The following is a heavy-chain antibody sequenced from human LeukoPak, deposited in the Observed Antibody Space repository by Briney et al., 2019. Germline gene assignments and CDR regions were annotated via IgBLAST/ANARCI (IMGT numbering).Heavy chain of an antibody. V-gene: IGHV3-64D*06. CDR1: GFTFISNA. Sequence: KAGGSLRLSCSASGFTFISNALHWVRQAPGKGLEYLSATSSNGGSTYYADSVKGRFTISRDNSKNTLDLQMSSLRAEDTAVYYCVKDDYYFDYWGQGTLVTVSS. D-gene: IGHD2-21*01. CDR3: VKDDYYFDY. CDR2: TSSNGGST. J-gene: IGHJ4*02.